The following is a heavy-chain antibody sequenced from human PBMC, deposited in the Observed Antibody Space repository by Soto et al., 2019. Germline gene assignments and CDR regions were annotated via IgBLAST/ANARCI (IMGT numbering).Heavy chain of an antibody. J-gene: IGHJ6*02. V-gene: IGHV1-18*01. Sequence: QVQLVQSGAAVKKPGASVKVSCKASGYTFTSYGFSWVRQAPGQGLEWRGWISAYNGNTNYAQKLQGRVTMTTDTSTSTAYMELRSLRSDDTAVYYCASDHLNSYDCGMDVWGQGTTVTVSS. CDR3: ASDHLNSYDCGMDV. CDR1: GYTFTSYG. CDR2: ISAYNGNT.